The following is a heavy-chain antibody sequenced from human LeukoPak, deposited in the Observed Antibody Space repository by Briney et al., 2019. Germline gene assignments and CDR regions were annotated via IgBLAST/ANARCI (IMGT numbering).Heavy chain of an antibody. CDR3: AKRKVGAISFDIRDAFDI. V-gene: IGHV4-4*09. Sequence: SESLSLSCTVSGGSISSYYWSWIRQPPGKGLEWIGYIYTSGSTNYNPSLKSRVTISVDKSRNQFSLKLSSVTAADTAVYYCAKRKVGAISFDIRDAFDIWGQGTMVTVSS. D-gene: IGHD1-26*01. J-gene: IGHJ3*02. CDR2: IYTSGST. CDR1: GGSISSYY.